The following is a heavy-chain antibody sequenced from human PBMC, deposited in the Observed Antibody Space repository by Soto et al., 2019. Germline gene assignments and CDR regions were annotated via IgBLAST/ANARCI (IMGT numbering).Heavy chain of an antibody. Sequence: ASVKVSCKASGYTFTGYYMHWVRQAPGQGLEWMGWINPNSGGTNYAQKFQGRVTMTRDTSISTAYMELSRLRSDDTAVYYCVCSGITGTEPDYWGQGTLVTVSS. V-gene: IGHV1-2*02. D-gene: IGHD1-20*01. CDR3: VCSGITGTEPDY. J-gene: IGHJ4*02. CDR2: INPNSGGT. CDR1: GYTFTGYY.